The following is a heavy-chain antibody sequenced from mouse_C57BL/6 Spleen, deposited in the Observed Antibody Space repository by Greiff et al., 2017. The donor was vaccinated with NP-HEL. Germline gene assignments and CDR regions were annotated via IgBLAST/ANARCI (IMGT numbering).Heavy chain of an antibody. Sequence: EVQLQQSGPELVKPGASVKISCKASGYTFTDYYMNWVKQSHGKSLEWIGDINPNNGGTSYNQKFKGKATLTVDKSSSTAYMELRSLTSEDSAVYYCARGVLRYLYAMDYWGQGTSVTVSS. J-gene: IGHJ4*01. D-gene: IGHD1-1*01. CDR2: INPNNGGT. CDR1: GYTFTDYY. CDR3: ARGVLRYLYAMDY. V-gene: IGHV1-26*01.